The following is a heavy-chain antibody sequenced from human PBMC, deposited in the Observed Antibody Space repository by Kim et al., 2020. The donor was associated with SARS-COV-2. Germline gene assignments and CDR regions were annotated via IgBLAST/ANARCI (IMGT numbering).Heavy chain of an antibody. V-gene: IGHV3-23*01. CDR2: IGGGGYGT. CDR1: GFTFRVYA. D-gene: IGHD6-19*01. CDR3: ANAQSSGWDPYYYALDV. Sequence: GSLRLSCAASGFTFRVYAMTWVRQAPGKGQEWVSLIGGGGYGTYYADSVKGRFTISRDNSKNTLYLQMNSLRAEETAVYYCANAQSSGWDPYYYALDVWGQGTTVTVSS. J-gene: IGHJ6*02.